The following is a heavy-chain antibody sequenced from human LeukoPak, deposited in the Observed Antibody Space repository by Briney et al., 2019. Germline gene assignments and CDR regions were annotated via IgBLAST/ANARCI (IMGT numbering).Heavy chain of an antibody. D-gene: IGHD3-3*01. J-gene: IGHJ4*02. CDR2: FAWDESAI. V-gene: IGHV3-7*01. Sequence: GGSLRLSCITSGFNFRRYNLAWVRQAPGKGLEWLATFAWDESAIEYADSVRGRFTISRDNAKNSVHLQMTGLRAEDTAVYFCVTEFWYRFDYWGQGLLVTVSS. CDR1: GFNFRRYN. CDR3: VTEFWYRFDY.